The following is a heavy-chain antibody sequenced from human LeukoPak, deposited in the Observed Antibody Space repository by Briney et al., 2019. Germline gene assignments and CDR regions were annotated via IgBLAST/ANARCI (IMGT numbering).Heavy chain of an antibody. V-gene: IGHV3-49*04. CDR3: TRAGAYDFWLDY. CDR1: GFSFADYG. D-gene: IGHD3-3*01. J-gene: IGHJ4*02. Sequence: GGSLRLSCTISGFSFADYGFNWVRQAPGKGLELVGFIRKKAHDWTPQYAASVRGRFTISRDDSKGVVYLDMNSLKIEHTALYYCTRAGAYDFWLDYWGQGTPVTVSS. CDR2: IRKKAHDWTP.